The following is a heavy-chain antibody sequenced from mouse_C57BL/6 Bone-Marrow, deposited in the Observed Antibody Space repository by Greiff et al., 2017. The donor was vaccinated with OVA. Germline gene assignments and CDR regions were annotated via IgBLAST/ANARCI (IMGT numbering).Heavy chain of an antibody. CDR3: ARSFTTLVGPCAMDY. J-gene: IGHJ4*01. V-gene: IGHV1-39*01. CDR1: GYSFTDYN. D-gene: IGHD1-1*01. CDR2: INPNYGTT. Sequence: EVQIQQSGPELVKPGASVKISCKASGYSFTDYNMNWVQQSNGKSLEWIGVINPNYGTTSYNQKFKGKATLTLDQSSSTAYMHLNSLTSEDSAVYYCARSFTTLVGPCAMDYWGQGASVTVSS.